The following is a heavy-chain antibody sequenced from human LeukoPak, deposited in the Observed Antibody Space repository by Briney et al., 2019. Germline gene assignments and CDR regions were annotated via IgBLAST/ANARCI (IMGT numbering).Heavy chain of an antibody. CDR3: AREVGQIDY. J-gene: IGHJ4*02. CDR2: INPKSGGT. D-gene: IGHD3/OR15-3a*01. V-gene: IGHV1-2*02. CDR1: GCSFTAYF. Sequence: ASVKVSCKASGCSFTAYFVHWVRQAPGQGLEWMGWINPKSGGTIYAQRFQGRVTMTRDTSISTVYMELNRLRSDDTAVYYCAREVGQIDYWGQGTLVTVSS.